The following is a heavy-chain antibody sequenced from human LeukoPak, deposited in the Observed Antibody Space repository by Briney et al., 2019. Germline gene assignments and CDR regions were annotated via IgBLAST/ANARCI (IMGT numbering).Heavy chain of an antibody. Sequence: GGSLRLSCAASGFTFSSYSMNWVRQAPGKGLEWVSSISSSSSYIYYADSVKGRFTISRDNAKNSLYLQMNSLRAEDTAVYYCATLDYDFWTGQDAFDIWGQGTMVTVSS. D-gene: IGHD3-3*01. CDR3: ATLDYDFWTGQDAFDI. CDR2: ISSSSSYI. CDR1: GFTFSSYS. V-gene: IGHV3-21*01. J-gene: IGHJ3*02.